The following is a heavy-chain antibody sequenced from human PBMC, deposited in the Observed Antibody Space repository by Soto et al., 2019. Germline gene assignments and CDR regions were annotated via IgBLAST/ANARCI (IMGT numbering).Heavy chain of an antibody. J-gene: IGHJ4*02. D-gene: IGHD2-2*01. V-gene: IGHV3-23*01. CDR1: GFTFINYA. Sequence: EVQLLESGGDLIQPGGSLRLSCAASGFTFINYAMSWVRQAPGKGLEWVSAISGSSFNTYYADSVKGRFTISRDNSRNTLYLQMNSLRAEDTAVYYCAREIVPAAFIWIDYWCQGTLVTVSS. CDR3: AREIVPAAFIWIDY. CDR2: ISGSSFNT.